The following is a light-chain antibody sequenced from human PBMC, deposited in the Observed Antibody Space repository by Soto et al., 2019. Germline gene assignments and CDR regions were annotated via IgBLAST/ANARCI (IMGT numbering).Light chain of an antibody. Sequence: QSVLTRPPSVSAAPGQNVTMSCSGSSSNIGDNHVAWYQHLPGRAPKLLIYDTNKRPSGIPDRFSGSKSGTSATLGITGLQTGDEADYYCGTWDSSLSAVIFGGGTKVTVL. V-gene: IGLV1-51*01. CDR3: GTWDSSLSAVI. J-gene: IGLJ2*01. CDR2: DTN. CDR1: SSNIGDNH.